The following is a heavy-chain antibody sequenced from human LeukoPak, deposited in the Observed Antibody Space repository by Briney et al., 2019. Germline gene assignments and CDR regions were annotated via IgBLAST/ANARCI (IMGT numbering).Heavy chain of an antibody. CDR2: ISGSGGST. CDR3: AKVKDFWSGYQGIWAYHFDY. D-gene: IGHD3-3*01. J-gene: IGHJ4*02. V-gene: IGHV3-23*01. Sequence: PGGSLRLSCAASGFTFSSYAMSWVRQAPGKGLEWVSAISGSGGSTYYADSVKGRFTISRDNSKNTLYLQMNSLRAEDTAVYYCAKVKDFWSGYQGIWAYHFDYWGQGTLVTVSS. CDR1: GFTFSSYA.